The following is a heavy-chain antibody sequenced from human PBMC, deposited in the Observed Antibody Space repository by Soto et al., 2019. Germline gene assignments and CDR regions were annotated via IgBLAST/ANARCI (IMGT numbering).Heavy chain of an antibody. Sequence: GGSLRLSCAASGFTFSSYSMNWVRQAPGKGLEWVSSISSSSSYIYYADSVKGRFTISRDNAKNSLYLQMNSLRAEDTAVYYCARDGPVNPPLTIFGVDENPYYYYYGMDVWGQGTTVTVSS. V-gene: IGHV3-21*01. CDR3: ARDGPVNPPLTIFGVDENPYYYYYGMDV. D-gene: IGHD3-3*01. CDR1: GFTFSSYS. J-gene: IGHJ6*02. CDR2: ISSSSSYI.